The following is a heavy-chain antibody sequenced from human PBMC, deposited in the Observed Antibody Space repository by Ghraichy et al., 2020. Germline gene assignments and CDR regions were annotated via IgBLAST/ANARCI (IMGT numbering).Heavy chain of an antibody. Sequence: GGSLRLSCAASGFTFSSYGMHWVRQAPGKGLEWVAVIWYDGSNKYYADSVKGRFTISRDNSKNTLYLQMNSLRAEDTAVYYCARALLRITMISIWGQGTMVTVSS. V-gene: IGHV3-33*01. J-gene: IGHJ3*02. CDR3: ARALLRITMISI. CDR2: IWYDGSNK. CDR1: GFTFSSYG. D-gene: IGHD3-22*01.